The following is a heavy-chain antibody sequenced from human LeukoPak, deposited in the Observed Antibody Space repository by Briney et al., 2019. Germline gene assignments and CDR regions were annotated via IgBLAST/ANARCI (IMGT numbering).Heavy chain of an antibody. J-gene: IGHJ4*02. CDR1: GGTFSSYA. V-gene: IGHV1-69*13. CDR3: ARDRAYYDSSGYSPL. CDR2: IIPICGTA. Sequence: PVKVSCKASGGTFSSYAISWVRQAPGQGLEWMGGIIPICGTANYAQKFQGRVTITADESTSTAYMELSSLRSEDTAVYYCARDRAYYDSSGYSPLWGQGTLVTVSS. D-gene: IGHD3-22*01.